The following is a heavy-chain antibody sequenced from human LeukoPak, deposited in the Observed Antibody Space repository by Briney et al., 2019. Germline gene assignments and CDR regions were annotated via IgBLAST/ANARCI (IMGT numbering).Heavy chain of an antibody. Sequence: PGGSLRLSCSASGFTFSSYAMHWVRQAPGKGLEYVSAISSNGGSTYYADSVKGRFTISRDKSKNRLYLQMSSLRPEDTAVYYCVKVYPNTVTAYFDYWGQGTLVTVSS. D-gene: IGHD4-11*01. CDR3: VKVYPNTVTAYFDY. V-gene: IGHV3-64D*09. CDR2: ISSNGGST. CDR1: GFTFSSYA. J-gene: IGHJ4*02.